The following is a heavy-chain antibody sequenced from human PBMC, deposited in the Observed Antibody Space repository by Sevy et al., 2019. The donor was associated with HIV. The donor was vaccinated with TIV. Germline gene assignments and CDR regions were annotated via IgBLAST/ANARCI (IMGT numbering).Heavy chain of an antibody. J-gene: IGHJ3*02. D-gene: IGHD2-2*01. CDR1: VGPSVVTT. CDR2: INHSGGT. Sequence: LLQLRRPCPSPALSMVGPSVVTTGAGSASPQGMGLEWIGEINHSGGTNYNPSLKSRVTISVDTSKNQFSLKLSSVTAADTAVYYCARHCSGTSCSHAFDIWGQGTMVTVSS. V-gene: IGHV4-34*01. CDR3: ARHCSGTSCSHAFDI.